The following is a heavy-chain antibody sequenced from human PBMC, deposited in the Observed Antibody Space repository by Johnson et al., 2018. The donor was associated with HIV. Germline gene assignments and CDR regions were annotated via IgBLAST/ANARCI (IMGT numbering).Heavy chain of an antibody. CDR3: AKSWHSGSLYDAFHI. CDR2: IQYDGSNK. CDR1: GFTFRDYG. D-gene: IGHD1-26*01. J-gene: IGHJ3*02. V-gene: IGHV3-30*02. Sequence: QVQLVESGGGVVQPRGSLRLSCAASGFTFRDYGMHWVRQAPGKGLEWVAFIQYDGSNKYYADSVRGRFTISRDNSKNTLYLQMNSLRAEDTAVYYCAKSWHSGSLYDAFHILGQGTMVTVSS.